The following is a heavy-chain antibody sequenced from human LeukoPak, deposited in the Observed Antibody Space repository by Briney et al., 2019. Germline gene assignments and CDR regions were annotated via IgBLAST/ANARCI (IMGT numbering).Heavy chain of an antibody. CDR1: GGSISSYY. V-gene: IGHV4-59*01. CDR3: ARGPDTAMVHFYYYYYGMDV. CDR2: IYYSGST. Sequence: SETLSLTCTVSGGSISSYYWSWIRQPPGKGLEWIGYIYYSGSTNYNPSLKSRVTISVDTSKNQFSLKLSSVTAADTAVYYCARGPDTAMVHFYYYYYGMDVWGQGTTDTVSS. D-gene: IGHD5-18*01. J-gene: IGHJ6*02.